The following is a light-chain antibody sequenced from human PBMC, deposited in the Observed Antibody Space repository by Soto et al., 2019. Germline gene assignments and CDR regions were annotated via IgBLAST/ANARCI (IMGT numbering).Light chain of an antibody. J-gene: IGKJ2*01. V-gene: IGKV2-28*01. CDR3: MQALQTPRT. CDR2: VSS. CDR1: QSLLHSNGYNY. Sequence: DIVMTQSPVSLPVTPGEPASISCRSSQSLLHSNGYNYLDWYLQKPGQSPQLLIYVSSNRASGVPDRFSGSGSGTDFTLKISRVEADDVGVYYCMQALQTPRTFGQGTKLEIK.